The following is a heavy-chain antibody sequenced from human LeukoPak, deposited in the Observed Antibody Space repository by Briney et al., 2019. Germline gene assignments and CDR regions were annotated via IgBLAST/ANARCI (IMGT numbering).Heavy chain of an antibody. V-gene: IGHV3-53*01. D-gene: IGHD6-19*01. CDR3: ARAQWRTYSYYYMDV. CDR2: IYSGGST. CDR1: GFTVSLNY. Sequence: PGGSLRLSCAASGFTVSLNYMSWVRQAPGKGLEWISVIYSGGSTYYAGSVKGRFTISRDDSKNTLYLQMNSPRAEDTAIYYCARAQWRTYSYYYMDVWGKGTTVTVSS. J-gene: IGHJ6*03.